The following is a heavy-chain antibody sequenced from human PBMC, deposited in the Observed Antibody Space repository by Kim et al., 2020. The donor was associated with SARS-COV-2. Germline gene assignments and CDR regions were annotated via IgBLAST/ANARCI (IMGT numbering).Heavy chain of an antibody. V-gene: IGHV4-59*13. CDR3: ARGRFFYYDSSGYVVDV. D-gene: IGHD3-22*01. CDR2: IYNSGST. J-gene: IGHJ6*01. Sequence: SETLSLTCSVSGGSISSYYWSWIRQPPGKGLEWIGYIYNSGSTNYNPSLKSRVTILADTSKNQFSLKLTSVTAADTAMYYCARGRFFYYDSSGYVVDVWGQGTTVTVSS. CDR1: GGSISSYY.